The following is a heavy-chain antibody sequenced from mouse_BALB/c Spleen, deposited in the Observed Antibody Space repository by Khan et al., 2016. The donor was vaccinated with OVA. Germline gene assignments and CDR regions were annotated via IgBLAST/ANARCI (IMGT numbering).Heavy chain of an antibody. CDR1: GFTFSAYG. V-gene: IGHV5-6*01. CDR3: ASHLTGSFAY. D-gene: IGHD4-1*01. J-gene: IGHJ3*01. CDR2: INSDGYYT. Sequence: EVQVVESGGDLVKPGGSLRLSCAASGFTFSAYGMSWVRQPPDKRLEWVSTINSDGYYTYYPDTVKGRFTISRNNAENTLYLKLNSLKSEDTAIYYCASHLTGSFAYWGQGTLVTVSA.